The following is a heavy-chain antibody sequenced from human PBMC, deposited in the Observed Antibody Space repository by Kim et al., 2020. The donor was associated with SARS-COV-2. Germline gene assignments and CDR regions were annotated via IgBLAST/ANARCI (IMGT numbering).Heavy chain of an antibody. CDR2: ISGDGGST. J-gene: IGHJ4*02. CDR3: AKDLRDDPWEPLDY. Sequence: GGSLRLSCAASGFTFSSYAMSWVRQAPGKGLEWVSAISGDGGSTYYADSVKGRFTISRDNSKNTLYLQMNSLRAEDTAVYYCAKDLRDDPWEPLDYWGQGTLVTVSS. D-gene: IGHD1-26*01. V-gene: IGHV3-23*01. CDR1: GFTFSSYA.